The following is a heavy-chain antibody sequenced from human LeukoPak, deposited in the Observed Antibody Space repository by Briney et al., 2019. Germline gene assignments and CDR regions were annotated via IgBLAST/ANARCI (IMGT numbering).Heavy chain of an antibody. V-gene: IGHV3-64D*06. Sequence: GGSLRLSCSASGFXFSSYAIHWVRQAPGKGLEYVSRICSNGGSTYYADSMKGGSTISRDNSKHTLFLQMSSLRAEDTAVYYCVEEPPYNSGCYFDHWGQGTLVTVSS. D-gene: IGHD6-19*01. CDR1: GFXFSSYA. CDR3: VEEPPYNSGCYFDH. CDR2: ICSNGGST. J-gene: IGHJ4*02.